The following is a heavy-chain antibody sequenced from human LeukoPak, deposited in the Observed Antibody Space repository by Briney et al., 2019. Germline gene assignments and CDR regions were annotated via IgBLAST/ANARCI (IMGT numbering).Heavy chain of an antibody. CDR2: IYHSGST. CDR3: ARDRESGSYPPYFDY. D-gene: IGHD1-26*01. Sequence: SQTLSLTCTVSGGSISSGGYYWSWIRQPPGKGLEWIGYIYHSGSTYYNPFLKSRVTISVDRSKNQFSLKLSSVTAADTAVYYCARDRESGSYPPYFDYWGQGTLVTVSS. CDR1: GGSISSGGYY. J-gene: IGHJ4*02. V-gene: IGHV4-30-2*01.